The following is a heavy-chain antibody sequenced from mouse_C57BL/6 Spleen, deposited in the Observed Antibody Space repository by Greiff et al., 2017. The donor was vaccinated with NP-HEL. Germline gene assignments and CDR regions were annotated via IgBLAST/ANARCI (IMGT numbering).Heavy chain of an antibody. V-gene: IGHV1-64*01. CDR1: GYTFTSYW. D-gene: IGHD1-1*01. Sequence: VQLQQPGAELVKPGASVKLSCKASGYTFTSYWMHWVKQRPGQGLEWIGMIHPNSGSTNYNEKFKSKATLTVDKSSSTAYMQLSSLTSEDSAVYYCARDYYGSRDAMDYWGQGTSVTVSS. J-gene: IGHJ4*01. CDR2: IHPNSGST. CDR3: ARDYYGSRDAMDY.